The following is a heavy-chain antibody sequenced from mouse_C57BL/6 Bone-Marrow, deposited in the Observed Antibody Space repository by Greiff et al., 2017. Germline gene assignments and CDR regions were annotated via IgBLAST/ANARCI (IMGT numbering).Heavy chain of an antibody. D-gene: IGHD1-1*01. CDR1: GYSFTDYN. CDR2: INPNYGTT. V-gene: IGHV1-39*01. J-gene: IGHJ2*01. CDR3: ARSVAITTVVAPYFDY. Sequence: EVKLMESGPELVKPGASVKISCKASGYSFTDYNMNWVKQSNGKSLEWIGVINPNYGTTSYNQKFKGKATLTVDQSSSTAYMQLNSLTSEDSAVYYCARSVAITTVVAPYFDYWGQGTTLTVSS.